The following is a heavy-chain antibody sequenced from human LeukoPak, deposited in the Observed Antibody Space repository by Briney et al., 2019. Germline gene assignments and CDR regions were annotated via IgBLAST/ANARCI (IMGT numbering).Heavy chain of an antibody. J-gene: IGHJ4*02. Sequence: SGPVLVKPTETLTLTCTVSGFSLSNSRLGVSWIRQPPGKALEWLAHIFSTDAKSYSPSLKSRLIISKDTSKSQVVLTMTNMDPVDTATYFCAREWGCSGGWSGEGFDYWGQGALVTVSS. D-gene: IGHD3-10*01. V-gene: IGHV2-26*02. CDR3: AREWGCSGGWSGEGFDY. CDR1: GFSLSNSRLG. CDR2: IFSTDAK.